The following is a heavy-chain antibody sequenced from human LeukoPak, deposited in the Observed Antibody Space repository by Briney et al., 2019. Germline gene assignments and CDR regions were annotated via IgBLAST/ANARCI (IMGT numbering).Heavy chain of an antibody. V-gene: IGHV3-48*04. D-gene: IGHD5-24*01. CDR1: GFTFSSYS. CDR3: ARDRGDGYNHQ. J-gene: IGHJ4*02. Sequence: PGGSLRLSCAASGFTFSSYSMNWVRQAPGRGLEWVSYISSSSSTIYYADSVKGRFTISRDNAKNSLYLQMNSLRAEDTAVYYCARDRGDGYNHQWGQGTLVTVSS. CDR2: ISSSSSTI.